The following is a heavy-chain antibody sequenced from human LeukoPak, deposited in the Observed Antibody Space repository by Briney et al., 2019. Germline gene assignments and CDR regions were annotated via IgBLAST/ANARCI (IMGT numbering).Heavy chain of an antibody. CDR1: GFTFSRYG. CDR3: AKGSFLCTGSTCPQYYYYMDV. D-gene: IGHD2-8*02. Sequence: GGSLRLSCAVSGFTFSRYGMHWVRQAPGKGLEWVAFIRYDGSEKYYADSVKGRFTISRDNSKNTLDLQMNSPRTEDTAMYYCAKGSFLCTGSTCPQYYYYMDVWGKGATVTVSS. CDR2: IRYDGSEK. V-gene: IGHV3-30*02. J-gene: IGHJ6*03.